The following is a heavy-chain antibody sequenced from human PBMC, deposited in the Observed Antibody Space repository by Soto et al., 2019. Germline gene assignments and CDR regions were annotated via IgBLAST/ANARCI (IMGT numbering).Heavy chain of an antibody. CDR2: TYYRSKWYN. D-gene: IGHD2-8*01. CDR1: GDSVSGNSAT. V-gene: IGHV6-1*01. J-gene: IGHJ5*01. Sequence: PSQTLSLTCAISGDSVSGNSATWDWIRQPPSRGLEWLGRTYYRSKWYNDYAVSVKSRITINPDTSNNQLSLQLNSVTPDDTAVYYCARLIGNSWLDSWGQGTLVTVSS. CDR3: ARLIGNSWLDS.